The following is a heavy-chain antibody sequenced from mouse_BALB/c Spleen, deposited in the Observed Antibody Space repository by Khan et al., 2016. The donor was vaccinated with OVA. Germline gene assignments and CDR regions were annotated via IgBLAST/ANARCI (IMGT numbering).Heavy chain of an antibody. CDR3: ARSPYVNSFAY. Sequence: QVQLQQSGPELVKPGASVKMSCKASGYTFTDYIMSWVKQRTGQGLEWIGEIYPGSGSTYYNEKFKGKATLTADTSSQTAYMQLSRLTYEDAAVYFCARSPYVNSFAYWGQGTLVTVSA. V-gene: IGHV1-77*01. D-gene: IGHD3-1*01. CDR1: GYTFTDYI. J-gene: IGHJ3*01. CDR2: IYPGSGST.